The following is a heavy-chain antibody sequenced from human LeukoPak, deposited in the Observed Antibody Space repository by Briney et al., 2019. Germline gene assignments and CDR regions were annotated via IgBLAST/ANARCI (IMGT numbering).Heavy chain of an antibody. V-gene: IGHV1-2*02. CDR1: GYTFTGYY. J-gene: IGHJ4*02. CDR2: INPNSGGT. D-gene: IGHD3-22*01. Sequence: ASVKVSCKASGYTFTGYYMHWVRQAPGQGLEWMGWINPNSGGTNYAQKFQGRVTMTRDTSISTAYMEVSRLRSDDTAVYYCARMYYYDSSGYPADEGGAYWGQGTLVTVSS. CDR3: ARMYYYDSSGYPADEGGAY.